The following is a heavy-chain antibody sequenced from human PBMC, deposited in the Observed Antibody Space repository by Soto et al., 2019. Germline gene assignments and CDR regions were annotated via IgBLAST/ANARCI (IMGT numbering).Heavy chain of an antibody. CDR1: GGSLTGYY. CDR2: VKDGGST. CDR3: ARGQEGIVATH. J-gene: IGHJ4*02. V-gene: IGHV4-34*01. D-gene: IGHD5-12*01. Sequence: QVQLQQWGAGLLKPSETLSLTCTVNGGSLTGYYWSWIRQPPGKGLEWIGEVKDGGSTNYSPSLRRRFSISADTSKNHFSLRLNSVTAADTAVYFCARGQEGIVATHWDQGALVTVSS.